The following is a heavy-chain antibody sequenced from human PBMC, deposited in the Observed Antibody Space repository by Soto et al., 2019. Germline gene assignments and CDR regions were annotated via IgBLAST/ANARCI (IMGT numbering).Heavy chain of an antibody. CDR1: GYTFTSYG. Sequence: QVQLVQSGAEVKKPGASVKVSCKASGYTFTSYGISWVRQAPGQGREWMGWISAYNGNTNYAQKHQGRVTMTTDTSTSTAYMELRSLRSDDTAVYYCARDPYCTNGVCYQDVGMDVWGQGTTVTVSS. CDR3: ARDPYCTNGVCYQDVGMDV. D-gene: IGHD2-8*01. V-gene: IGHV1-18*01. CDR2: ISAYNGNT. J-gene: IGHJ6*02.